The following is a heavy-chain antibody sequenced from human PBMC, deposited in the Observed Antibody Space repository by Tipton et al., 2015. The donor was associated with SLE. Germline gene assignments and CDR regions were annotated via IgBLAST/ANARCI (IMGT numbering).Heavy chain of an antibody. CDR2: ISSNAETI. CDR3: ARHSSGWYFDY. J-gene: IGHJ4*02. D-gene: IGHD6-19*01. Sequence: SLRLSCAASGIVFSFYAMNWVRQAPGKGLEWISYISSNAETIYHADSVKGRFTISRDNAKNSLYLQINTLRAEDTAVYYCARHSSGWYFDYWGQGTLVTVSS. V-gene: IGHV3-11*04. CDR1: GIVFSFYA.